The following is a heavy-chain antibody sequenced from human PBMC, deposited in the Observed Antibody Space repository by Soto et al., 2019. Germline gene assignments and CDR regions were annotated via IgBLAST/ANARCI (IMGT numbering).Heavy chain of an antibody. D-gene: IGHD4-4*01. J-gene: IGHJ6*04. Sequence: ASVKVSCKASGYTFTSYAMHWVRQAPGQRLEWMGWINAGNGNTKYSQKFQGRVTITRDTSASTAYMDLSSLRSEDTSVYYCARDSSVLPLYSLAYYYGMDVLGKVPTVTVAS. CDR3: ARDSSVLPLYSLAYYYGMDV. V-gene: IGHV1-3*01. CDR2: INAGNGNT. CDR1: GYTFTSYA.